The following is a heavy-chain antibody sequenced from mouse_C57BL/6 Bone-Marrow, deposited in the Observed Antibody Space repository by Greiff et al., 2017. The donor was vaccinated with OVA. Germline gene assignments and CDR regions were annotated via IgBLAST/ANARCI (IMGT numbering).Heavy chain of an antibody. D-gene: IGHD1-1*01. V-gene: IGHV1-78*01. CDR2: IYPRDGST. CDR1: GYTFTDYT. Sequence: VKLQESDAELVKPGASVKISCKASGYTFTDYTIHWMKQRPEQGLERIGYIYPRDGSTKYNEKFKGKATLTADKSSSTAYMQLNSLTSEDSAVYFCARHYYPYYYAMDYWGQGTSVTVSS. J-gene: IGHJ4*01. CDR3: ARHYYPYYYAMDY.